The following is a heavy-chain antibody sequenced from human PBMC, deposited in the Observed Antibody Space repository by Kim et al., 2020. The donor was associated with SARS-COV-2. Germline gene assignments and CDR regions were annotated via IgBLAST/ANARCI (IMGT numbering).Heavy chain of an antibody. D-gene: IGHD6-6*01. CDR2: LSWNSGVI. V-gene: IGHV3-9*01. CDR1: GFTFGDFA. Sequence: GGSLRLSCAASGFTFGDFAMHWVRQVPGKGLEWVSGLSWNSGVIGCADSVKGRFTISRHNAENSLYLQMNSLRAEDTAFYYCAKDLVSSSFRAFHIWGQGTMGTVSS. CDR3: AKDLVSSSFRAFHI. J-gene: IGHJ3*02.